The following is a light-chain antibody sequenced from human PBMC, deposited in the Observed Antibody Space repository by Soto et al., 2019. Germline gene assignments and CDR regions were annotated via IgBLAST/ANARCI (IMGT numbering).Light chain of an antibody. CDR1: QTIQSY. J-gene: IGKJ1*01. CDR3: QQTFSNTWT. V-gene: IGKV1-39*01. CDR2: SAS. Sequence: DVQMTQSPSSLSASVGYMVTLTCRASQTIQSYLHWYQFKPGKAPQLLIQSASSLHSGVPSRFSGSGSGTHLTLIISSMKHEDSETYYCQQTFSNTWTFGQGTQVDIK.